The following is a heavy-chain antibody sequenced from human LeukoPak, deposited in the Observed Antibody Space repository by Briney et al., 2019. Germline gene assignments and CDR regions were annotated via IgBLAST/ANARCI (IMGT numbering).Heavy chain of an antibody. CDR2: ISAYNGNT. D-gene: IGHD2-21*02. J-gene: IGHJ4*02. CDR3: AVGVHCGGDCPMAY. CDR1: GYTFTSYG. V-gene: IGHV1-18*01. Sequence: ASVKVSCKASGYTFTSYGISWVRQAPGQGLEWMGWISAYNGNTNYAQKLQGRVTMTTDTSTSTAYMELRSLRSDDTAVYYCAVGVHCGGDCPMAYWGQGALVTVSS.